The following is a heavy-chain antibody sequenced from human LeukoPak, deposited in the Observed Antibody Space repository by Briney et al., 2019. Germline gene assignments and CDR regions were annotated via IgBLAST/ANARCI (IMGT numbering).Heavy chain of an antibody. J-gene: IGHJ5*02. D-gene: IGHD2-21*02. CDR1: GYSISSAYY. V-gene: IGHV4-38-2*02. Sequence: PSETLSLTCTVSGYSISSAYYWVWIRQPPGKGLEWIGTIYHSGTTYYNPSLKSRVAISVDTSKNQFSLKLSSVTAADTAIYYCARAYCAGDCYNSRGWFDPWGQGTLVTVSS. CDR2: IYHSGTT. CDR3: ARAYCAGDCYNSRGWFDP.